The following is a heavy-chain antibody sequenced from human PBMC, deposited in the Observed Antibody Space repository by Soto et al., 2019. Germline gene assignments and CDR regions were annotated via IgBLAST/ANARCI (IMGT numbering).Heavy chain of an antibody. D-gene: IGHD6-13*01. CDR3: ARAPWDSSSWYQIYYYYGMDV. CDR1: GFTFSSYW. J-gene: IGHJ6*02. CDR2: IKQDGSEK. V-gene: IGHV3-7*01. Sequence: GGSLRLSCAASGFTFSSYWMSWVRQAPGKGLEWVANIKQDGSEKYYVDSVKGRFTISRDNAKNSPYLQMNSLRAEDTAVYYCARAPWDSSSWYQIYYYYGMDVWGQGTTVTVSS.